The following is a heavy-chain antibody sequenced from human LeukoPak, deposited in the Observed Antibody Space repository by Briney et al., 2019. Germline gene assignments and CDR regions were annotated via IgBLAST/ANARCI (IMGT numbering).Heavy chain of an antibody. D-gene: IGHD3/OR15-3a*01. J-gene: IGHJ4*02. Sequence: GGSLRLSCEASGFSLSGYWMTWVRQAPGKGLEWVANIKEDESDKYYVESVRGRFTISRDNAKNSLYLQMNSLRVEDTAVYYCARGVGLDQWGQGTLVIVSS. V-gene: IGHV3-7*01. CDR2: IKEDESDK. CDR3: ARGVGLDQ. CDR1: GFSLSGYW.